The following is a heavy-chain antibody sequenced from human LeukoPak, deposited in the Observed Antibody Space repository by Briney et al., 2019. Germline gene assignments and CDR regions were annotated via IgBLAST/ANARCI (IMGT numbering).Heavy chain of an antibody. CDR2: IKQDGSEK. V-gene: IGHV3-7*01. CDR1: GFTFSSYW. CDR3: ARDLGGFIAAAGYFDY. Sequence: PGGSLRLSCAASGFTFSSYWMSWVRQAPGEGLEWVANIKQDGSEKYYVDSVKGRFTISRDNAKNSLYLQMNSLRAEDTAVYYCARDLGGFIAAAGYFDYWGQGTLVTVSS. J-gene: IGHJ4*02. D-gene: IGHD6-13*01.